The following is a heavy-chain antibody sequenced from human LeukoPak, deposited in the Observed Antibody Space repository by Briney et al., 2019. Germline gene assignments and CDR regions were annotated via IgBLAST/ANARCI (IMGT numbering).Heavy chain of an antibody. CDR1: GFTFSSYD. CDR2: IRYDGSNE. J-gene: IGHJ6*03. V-gene: IGHV3-30*02. Sequence: GGSLRLSCAASGFTFSSYDMHWVRQAPGKGLEWVAFIRYDGSNEYFTDSVKGRFTISRDNSKNTLYLQMNSLRAEDTAVYYCAKVPSYYYYYMDVWGKGTTVTVSS. CDR3: AKVPSYYYYYMDV.